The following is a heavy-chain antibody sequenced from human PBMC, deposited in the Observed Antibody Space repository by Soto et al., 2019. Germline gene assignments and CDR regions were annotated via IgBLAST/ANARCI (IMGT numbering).Heavy chain of an antibody. J-gene: IGHJ4*02. CDR3: ARGQVWVFNWNYYGY. CDR1: GFTFSDYY. V-gene: IGHV3-11*01. CDR2: ISSSGSTI. Sequence: QVQLVESGGGLVKPGGSLRLSCAASGFTFSDYYMSWIRQAPGKGLEWVSYISSSGSTIYYADSVKGRFTICRDNAKNSVYQQMNSLRAEDPAVDFCARGQVWVFNWNYYGYWGQGTLVTVSS. D-gene: IGHD1-20*01.